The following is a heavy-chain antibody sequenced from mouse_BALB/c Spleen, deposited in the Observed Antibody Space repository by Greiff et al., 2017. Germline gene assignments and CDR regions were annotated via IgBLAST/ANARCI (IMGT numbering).Heavy chain of an antibody. CDR1: GFTFTDYY. CDR3: ARDEGWMDY. CDR2: IRNKANGYTT. Sequence: EVQLVESGGGLVQPGGSLRLSCATSGFTFTDYYMSWVRQPPGKALEWLGFIRNKANGYTTEYSASVKGRFTISRDNSQSILYLQMNTLRAEDSATDYCARDEGWMDYWGQGTSVTVSS. V-gene: IGHV7-3*02. J-gene: IGHJ4*01.